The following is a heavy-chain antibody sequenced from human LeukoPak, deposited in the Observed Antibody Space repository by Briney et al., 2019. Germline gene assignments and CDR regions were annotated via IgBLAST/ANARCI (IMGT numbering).Heavy chain of an antibody. Sequence: GGSLRLSCAASGFTFSSYVMHWVRQAPGKGLEWVAVISYDGSNKYYADSVKGRFTISRDNSKNTLYLQMNSLRAEDTAVYYCARGKIDSSGYYPYYFDYWGQGTLVTVSS. CDR3: ARGKIDSSGYYPYYFDY. CDR1: GFTFSSYV. J-gene: IGHJ4*02. CDR2: ISYDGSNK. D-gene: IGHD3-22*01. V-gene: IGHV3-30-3*01.